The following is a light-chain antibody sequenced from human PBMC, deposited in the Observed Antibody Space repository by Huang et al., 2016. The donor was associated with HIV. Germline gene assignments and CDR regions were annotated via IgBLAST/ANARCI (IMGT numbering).Light chain of an antibody. V-gene: IGKV3D-20*01. Sequence: IVLTQSPATLSLSPGERATLSCGASQSITNFHLAWYQQIPGLAPRLLIYDASNRASGIPPRFSGSGAGTDFTLTITRLEPEDVGIYYCQHYGSSPYTFGQGTKLEIK. CDR2: DAS. CDR3: QHYGSSPYT. J-gene: IGKJ2*01. CDR1: QSITNFH.